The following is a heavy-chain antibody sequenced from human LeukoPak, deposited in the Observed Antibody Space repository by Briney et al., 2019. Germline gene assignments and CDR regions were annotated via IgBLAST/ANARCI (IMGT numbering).Heavy chain of an antibody. Sequence: GGSLRLSCEASGFTFGDYDMHWVRQATGKGLEWVSAIRSIGDRFYSGSVKGRLPISRENAKNTFYIEMNSLRVGDTAVYCSGRYANAFDTWGQGTVVTVSS. D-gene: IGHD1-1*01. CDR1: GFTFGDYD. CDR2: IRSIGDR. J-gene: IGHJ3*02. CDR3: GRYANAFDT. V-gene: IGHV3-13*01.